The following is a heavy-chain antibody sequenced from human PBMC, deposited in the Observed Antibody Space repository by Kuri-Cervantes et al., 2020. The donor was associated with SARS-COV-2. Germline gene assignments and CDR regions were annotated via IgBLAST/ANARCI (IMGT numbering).Heavy chain of an antibody. CDR3: ARLRICGGDCSPSFDY. CDR1: GYSFTSYR. J-gene: IGHJ4*02. Sequence: KVSCKGSGYSFTSYRISWVRQMPGKGLEWMGRIDPSDSYTNYSPSFQGHVTISADKSISTAYLQWSSLKASDTAMYYCARLRICGGDCSPSFDYWGQGTLVTVSS. CDR2: IDPSDSYT. D-gene: IGHD2-21*02. V-gene: IGHV5-10-1*01.